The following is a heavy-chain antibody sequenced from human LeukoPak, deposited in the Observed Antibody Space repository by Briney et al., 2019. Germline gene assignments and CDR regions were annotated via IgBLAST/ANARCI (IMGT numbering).Heavy chain of an antibody. V-gene: IGHV1-18*01. CDR2: ISTYNGNT. CDR3: ARVLGRQIAVAGDDY. Sequence: WASVKVSCMASGYTFTDYGVHWVRQAPGQGLEWMGWISTYNGNTHYVQNLQDRVAMTTDASTTTAFMELRSLRSDDTAVYYCARVLGRQIAVAGDDYWGQGTLVTVSS. D-gene: IGHD6-19*01. CDR1: GYTFTDYG. J-gene: IGHJ4*02.